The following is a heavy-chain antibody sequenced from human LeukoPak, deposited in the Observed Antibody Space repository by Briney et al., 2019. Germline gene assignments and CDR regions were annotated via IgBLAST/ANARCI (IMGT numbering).Heavy chain of an antibody. Sequence: ASVKVSCKASGYTFTCYYMHWVRQAPGQGLEWMGWINPNSGGTNYAQKFQGRVTMTRDTSISTAYMELSRLRSDDTAVYYCARAQAVAAIRWFDPWGQGTLVTVSS. D-gene: IGHD6-19*01. V-gene: IGHV1-2*02. CDR2: INPNSGGT. J-gene: IGHJ5*02. CDR3: ARAQAVAAIRWFDP. CDR1: GYTFTCYY.